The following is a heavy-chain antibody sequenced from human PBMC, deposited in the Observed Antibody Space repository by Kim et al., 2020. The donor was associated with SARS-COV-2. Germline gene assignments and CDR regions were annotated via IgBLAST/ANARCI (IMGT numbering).Heavy chain of an antibody. CDR2: FDPEDGET. CDR3: ATAPPIAAAGTNWFDP. D-gene: IGHD6-13*01. Sequence: ASVKVSCKFSGYTLTELSMHWVRQAPGKGLEWMGGFDPEDGETIYAQKFQGRVTMTEDTSTDTAYMELSSLRSEDTAVYYCATAPPIAAAGTNWFDPWGQETLVTVSS. J-gene: IGHJ5*02. V-gene: IGHV1-24*01. CDR1: GYTLTELS.